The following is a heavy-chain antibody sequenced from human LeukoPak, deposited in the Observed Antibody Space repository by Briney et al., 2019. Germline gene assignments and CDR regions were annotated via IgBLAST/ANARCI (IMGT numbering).Heavy chain of an antibody. CDR2: INHSGST. D-gene: IGHD2-2*01. Sequence: PSETLSLTCAVYGGPFSGYYWSWIRQPPGKGLEWTGEINHSGSTNYNPSLKSRVTISVDTSKNQFSLKLSSVTAADTAVYYCARSGGCSSTSCYQYNWFDPWGQGTLVTVSS. J-gene: IGHJ5*02. V-gene: IGHV4-34*01. CDR3: ARSGGCSSTSCYQYNWFDP. CDR1: GGPFSGYY.